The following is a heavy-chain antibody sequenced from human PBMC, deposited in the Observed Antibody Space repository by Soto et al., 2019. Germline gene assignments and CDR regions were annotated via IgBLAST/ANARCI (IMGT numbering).Heavy chain of an antibody. CDR1: GGSISSGDYY. CDR3: ASARLDYYESSGYCVGYFDL. J-gene: IGHJ2*01. V-gene: IGHV4-30-4*01. CDR2: IYYSGST. D-gene: IGHD3-22*01. Sequence: QVQLQESGPGLVKPSQTLSLTCTVSGGSISSGDYYWSWIRQPPGKGLEWIGYIYYSGSTYYNPSGNRRVPKTVDASKIQFSHKLGAVTAADPAVYYCASARLDYYESSGYCVGYFDLWGRGTLLAVSS.